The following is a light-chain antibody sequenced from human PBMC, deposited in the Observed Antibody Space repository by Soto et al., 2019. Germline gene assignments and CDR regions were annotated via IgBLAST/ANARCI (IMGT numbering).Light chain of an antibody. V-gene: IGKV3-15*01. CDR3: QQYYNWPPEGST. J-gene: IGKJ5*01. Sequence: RVVTQSPATLSVSPGERATLSRRASQSVSSDLAWYQQKPGQAPRLLIYGASTRATGIPAKFSGSGSGTEFTLTISSLQSEDFAVYYCQQYYNWPPEGSTFGQGTRLEIK. CDR2: GAS. CDR1: QSVSSD.